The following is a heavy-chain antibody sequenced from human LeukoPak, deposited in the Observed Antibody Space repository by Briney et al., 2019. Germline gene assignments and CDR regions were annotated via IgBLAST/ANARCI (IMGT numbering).Heavy chain of an antibody. CDR2: INPDGGET. CDR3: ARDQTA. J-gene: IGHJ5*02. Sequence: ASVKVSCKASGGTFSSYAISWVRQAPGKGLEWVANINPDGGETYYVHSVKGRFTISRDNAKSSLYLQMNSLRAEDTAVYYCARDQTAWGQGTLVTVSS. V-gene: IGHV3-7*01. CDR1: GGTFSSYA.